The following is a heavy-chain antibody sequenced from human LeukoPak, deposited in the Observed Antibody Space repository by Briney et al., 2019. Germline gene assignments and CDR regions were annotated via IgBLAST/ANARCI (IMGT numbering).Heavy chain of an antibody. V-gene: IGHV4-59*08. CDR1: GDSIGSNY. CDR2: IYYTGAT. CDR3: AKYGNSGWVIDN. D-gene: IGHD6-19*01. Sequence: PSETLSLTCTVSGDSIGSNYWTWIPHPPGKGLEYIGYIYYTGATNYNTSLKSRVTISVDTSKNQFSLKMTSVTAADTAVYFCAKYGNSGWVIDNWGQGTLVTVSS. J-gene: IGHJ4*02.